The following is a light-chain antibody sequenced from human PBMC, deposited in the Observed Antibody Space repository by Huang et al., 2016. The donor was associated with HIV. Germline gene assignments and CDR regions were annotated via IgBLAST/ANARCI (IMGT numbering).Light chain of an antibody. V-gene: IGKV3-11*01. Sequence: EIVLTQSPATLSLSPGERATLSCRASQSVSSDLDWYQQKAGQAPRLLIYGASNRASCIPAMFCCSGSGTDFTLTISSLEPEDFSVYYCQQRSDWPRTFGQGTKLEIK. CDR1: QSVSSD. CDR3: QQRSDWPRT. J-gene: IGKJ2*01. CDR2: GAS.